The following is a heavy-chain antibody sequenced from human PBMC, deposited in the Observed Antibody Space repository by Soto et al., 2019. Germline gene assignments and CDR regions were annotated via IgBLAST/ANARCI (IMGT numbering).Heavy chain of an antibody. V-gene: IGHV4-34*01. CDR2: INHSGST. CDR1: GGSFRGYY. Sequence: SETLSLTCAVYGGSFRGYYWSWIRQPRGRGLEWIGEINHSGSTNYNPSLKSRVTISVDTSKNQFSLKLSSVTAADTAVYYCATTTGHCSSTSCSLWAYWGQGTLVTVSS. CDR3: ATTTGHCSSTSCSLWAY. J-gene: IGHJ4*02. D-gene: IGHD2-2*01.